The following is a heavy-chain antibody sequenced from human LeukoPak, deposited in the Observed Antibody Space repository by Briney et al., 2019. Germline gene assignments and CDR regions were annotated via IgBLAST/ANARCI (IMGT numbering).Heavy chain of an antibody. CDR3: ARSPLWFEYYYYGMDV. D-gene: IGHD3-10*01. J-gene: IGHJ6*02. V-gene: IGHV1-8*01. CDR1: GYTFTSYD. Sequence: ASVKVSCKASGYTFTSYDINWVRQATGQGLEWMGWVNPNSGNTGYAQKFQGRVTMTRNTSISTAYMELSSLRSEDTAVYYCARSPLWFEYYYYGMDVWGQGTTVTVSS. CDR2: VNPNSGNT.